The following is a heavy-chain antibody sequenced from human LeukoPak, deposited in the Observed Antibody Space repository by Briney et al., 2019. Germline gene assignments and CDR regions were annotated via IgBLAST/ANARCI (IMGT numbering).Heavy chain of an antibody. CDR3: ARDVGGRTPFKY. V-gene: IGHV3-49*03. Sequence: GRSLTLSCTVSGFTFGNYGLTWFRQAPGKGLEWVGFIQSKPASETTKYAASVEGRFTISRDDPKSIAYLQMNSLKTEDTGVYYCARDVGGRTPFKYWGQGALVTVSA. J-gene: IGHJ4*02. CDR1: GFTFGNYG. CDR2: IQSKPASETT. D-gene: IGHD2-15*01.